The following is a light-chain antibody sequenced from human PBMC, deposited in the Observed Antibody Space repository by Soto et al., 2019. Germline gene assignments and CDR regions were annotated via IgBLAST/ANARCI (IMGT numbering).Light chain of an antibody. Sequence: IVSTHSPATLSVSPRERATLSCRASQSVSSNLAWYQQKPGQAPRLLIYGASTRATGIPARFSGSGSGTEFTLTISSLQSEDFAVYYCQQYNNGTPWTFGQGTKVDIK. CDR3: QQYNNGTPWT. CDR2: GAS. CDR1: QSVSSN. V-gene: IGKV3-15*01. J-gene: IGKJ1*01.